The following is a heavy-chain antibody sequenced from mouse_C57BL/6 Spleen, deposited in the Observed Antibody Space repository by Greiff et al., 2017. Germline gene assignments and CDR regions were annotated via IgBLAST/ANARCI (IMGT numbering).Heavy chain of an antibody. CDR2: IHPSDSDT. CDR1: GYTFTSYW. J-gene: IGHJ4*01. D-gene: IGHD1-1*01. CDR3: AIPAVVAPYAMDY. V-gene: IGHV1-74*01. Sequence: VQLQQPGAELVKPGASVKVSCKASGYTFTSYWMHWVKQRPGQGLEWIGRIHPSDSDTNYNQKFKGKATLTVDKSSSTAYMQLSSLTSEDSAVYYCAIPAVVAPYAMDYWGQGTSVTVSS.